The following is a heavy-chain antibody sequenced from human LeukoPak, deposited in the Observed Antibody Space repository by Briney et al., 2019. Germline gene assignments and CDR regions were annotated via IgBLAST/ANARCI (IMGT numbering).Heavy chain of an antibody. CDR3: ATHVDYGDYVSAPDY. J-gene: IGHJ4*02. CDR1: GYTFTSYY. D-gene: IGHD4-17*01. Sequence: ASVKVSCKASGYTFTSYYMQWVRQAPGPGLEWMGIINPSGGSTSYAQKFQGRVTMTRDTSTSTVYMELSSLRSEDTAVYYCATHVDYGDYVSAPDYWGQGTLVTVSS. CDR2: INPSGGST. V-gene: IGHV1-46*01.